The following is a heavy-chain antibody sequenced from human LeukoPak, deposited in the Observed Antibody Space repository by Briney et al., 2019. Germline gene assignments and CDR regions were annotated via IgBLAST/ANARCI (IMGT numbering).Heavy chain of an antibody. V-gene: IGHV4-34*01. Sequence: PSETLSLTCAVYGGPFRGYYWGWFRQPPGKGLEWIGEIHYTGATNYKPSLKSRVTISGDPSKNQVSLRVSSVTAADTAVYYCARGVLGPYYFDLWGRGTLVTVSS. CDR1: GGPFRGYY. CDR3: ARGVLGPYYFDL. J-gene: IGHJ2*01. CDR2: IHYTGAT. D-gene: IGHD7-27*01.